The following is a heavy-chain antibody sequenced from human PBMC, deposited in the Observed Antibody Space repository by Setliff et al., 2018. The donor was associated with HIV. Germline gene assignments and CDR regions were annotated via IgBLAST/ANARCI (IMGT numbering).Heavy chain of an antibody. Sequence: SDTLSLTCNVSGDSLNTYYWSWIRQSGGKGLEWIGRIYASGKTTFNPSLKSRVRMSVDTSKNQFSLKLTSVTASDTAVYYCARGNNDLESFDYWGQGALVTVS. D-gene: IGHD3-3*01. CDR3: ARGNNDLESFDY. V-gene: IGHV4-4*07. CDR1: GDSLNTYY. CDR2: IYASGKT. J-gene: IGHJ4*02.